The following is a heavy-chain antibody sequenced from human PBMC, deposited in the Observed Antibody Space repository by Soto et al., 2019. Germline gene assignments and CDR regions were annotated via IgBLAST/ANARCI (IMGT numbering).Heavy chain of an antibody. CDR2: ISGSGGST. Sequence: LRLSCAASGFTFSSSAMSWVRQAPGKGLEWVSAISGSGGSTYYADSVKGRFTISRDNSKNTLYLQMNSLRAEDTAVYYCAKSSYGDYLYDYWGQGTLVTVSS. CDR3: AKSSYGDYLYDY. CDR1: GFTFSSSA. V-gene: IGHV3-23*01. J-gene: IGHJ4*02. D-gene: IGHD4-17*01.